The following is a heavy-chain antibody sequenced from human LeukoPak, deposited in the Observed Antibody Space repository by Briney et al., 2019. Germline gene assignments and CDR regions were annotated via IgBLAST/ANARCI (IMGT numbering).Heavy chain of an antibody. CDR3: ARGLGYSSGWAFDY. Sequence: GGSLRLSCVVSGLRFRNYGMHWVRQAPGKGLEWVAVIYYDGSNQYYVDSVKGRFTVSRDNAKNTLYLQMNSLRAEDTAVYYCARGLGYSSGWAFDYWGQGTLVTVSS. CDR2: IYYDGSNQ. V-gene: IGHV3-33*01. D-gene: IGHD6-19*01. J-gene: IGHJ4*02. CDR1: GLRFRNYG.